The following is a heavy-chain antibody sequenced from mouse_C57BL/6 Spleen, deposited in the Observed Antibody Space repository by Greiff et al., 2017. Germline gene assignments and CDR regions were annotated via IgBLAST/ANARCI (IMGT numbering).Heavy chain of an antibody. V-gene: IGHV14-3*01. J-gene: IGHJ4*01. Sequence: VQLQQSVAELVRPGASVKLSCTASGFTINNTYMPWVKQRPEQGLEWIGRIDPANGNTKYAPKFQGKATITADTSSNTAYLQLSSLTSEDTAIYYCASGSRKTMDYWGQGTSVTVSS. CDR1: GFTINNTY. CDR3: ASGSRKTMDY. D-gene: IGHD1-1*01. CDR2: IDPANGNT.